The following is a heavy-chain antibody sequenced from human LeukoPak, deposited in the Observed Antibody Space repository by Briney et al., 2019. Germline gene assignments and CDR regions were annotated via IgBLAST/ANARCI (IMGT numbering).Heavy chain of an antibody. D-gene: IGHD4-17*01. CDR2: IKEDGGEK. Sequence: GGSLRLSCAASGFTFSTYLMSWVRQAPGKGLEWVGNIKEDGGEKYYIDSVKGRFTISRDNAKNLLFLQMNSLRAEDTAVYYCTRDEGATETTYRFDHWGQGTLVTVSS. CDR1: GFTFSTYL. CDR3: TRDEGATETTYRFDH. J-gene: IGHJ4*02. V-gene: IGHV3-7*01.